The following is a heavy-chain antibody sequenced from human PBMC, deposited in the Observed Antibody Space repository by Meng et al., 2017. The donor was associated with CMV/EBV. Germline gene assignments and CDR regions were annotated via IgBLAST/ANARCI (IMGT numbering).Heavy chain of an antibody. D-gene: IGHD5-12*01. CDR1: GFTFDDYA. CDR3: AKDGYSGYDYDY. J-gene: IGHJ4*02. CDR2: IRYDGSNK. Sequence: GGSLRLSCAASGFTFDDYAMHWVRQAPGKGLEWVAFIRYDGSNKYYADSVKGRFTISRDNSKNTLYLQMNSLRAEDTAVYYCAKDGYSGYDYDYWGQGTLVTVSS. V-gene: IGHV3-30*02.